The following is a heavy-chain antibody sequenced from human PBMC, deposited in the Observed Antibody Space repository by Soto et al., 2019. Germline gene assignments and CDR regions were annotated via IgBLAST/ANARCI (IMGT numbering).Heavy chain of an antibody. CDR1: GFIFENFV. D-gene: IGHD1-26*01. V-gene: IGHV3-23*01. CDR3: AKXQGVELVPLATVDWFDP. CDR2: ISGSGFKK. Sequence: GSLRLSCAASGFIFENFVMSWVRQAPGKGLEWISSISGSGFKKYYADSVKGRFTISRDNSKSTVYLELNNLSAEDTAVYHCAKXQGVELVPLATVDWFDPWGQGSVVTVSS. J-gene: IGHJ5*02.